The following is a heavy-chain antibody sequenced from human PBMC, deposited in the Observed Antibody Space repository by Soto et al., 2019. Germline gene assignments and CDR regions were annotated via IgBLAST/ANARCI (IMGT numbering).Heavy chain of an antibody. J-gene: IGHJ5*02. CDR1: GFTFSSYS. Sequence: GGSLRLSCAASGFTFSSYSMNWVRQAPGKGLEWVSYISSSSSTIYYADSVKGRFTISRDNAKNSLYLQMNSLRDEDTAVYYCASPYYDSSGSWFDPWGQGTLVTVSS. CDR3: ASPYYDSSGSWFDP. CDR2: ISSSSSTI. D-gene: IGHD3-22*01. V-gene: IGHV3-48*02.